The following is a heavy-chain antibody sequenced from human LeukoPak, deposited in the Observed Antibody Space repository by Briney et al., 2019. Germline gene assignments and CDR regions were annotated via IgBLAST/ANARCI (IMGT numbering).Heavy chain of an antibody. CDR1: GFTFSSYG. J-gene: IGHJ6*03. CDR2: ISYDGSNK. Sequence: GGSLRLSCAASGFTFSSYGMHWVRQAPGKGLEGVAVISYDGSNKYYADSVKGRFTISRDNSKNTLYLQMNILRAEDTAVYYCAKADIVVVPAALGYYYYMDVWGKGTTVTVSS. CDR3: AKADIVVVPAALGYYYYMDV. D-gene: IGHD2-2*01. V-gene: IGHV3-30*18.